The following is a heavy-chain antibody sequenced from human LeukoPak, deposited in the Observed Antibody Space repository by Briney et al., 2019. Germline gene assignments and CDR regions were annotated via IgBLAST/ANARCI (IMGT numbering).Heavy chain of an antibody. CDR2: ISDNGRST. D-gene: IGHD3-10*02. Sequence: GGSLRLSCTGSGFTLGDYAVTWVRQAPGKGLEWVSTISDNGRSTHYADSVKGRFTISRDNSKNTLDLQMNSLKAEDTAIYYCAKDVRPGGGGMDVWGQGTTVTVSS. V-gene: IGHV3-23*01. CDR1: GFTLGDYA. J-gene: IGHJ6*02. CDR3: AKDVRPGGGGMDV.